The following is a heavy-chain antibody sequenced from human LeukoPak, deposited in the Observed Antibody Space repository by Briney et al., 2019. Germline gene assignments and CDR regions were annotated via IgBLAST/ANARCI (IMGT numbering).Heavy chain of an antibody. J-gene: IGHJ3*02. Sequence: SETLSLTCTVSGGSISSYYWSWIRQPPGKGLEWIGYIYYSGSTNYNPSLKSRVTISVDTSKNQFSLKLSSVTAADTAVYYCARPPKDYYDTWSFDIWGQGTMVTVSS. CDR1: GGSISSYY. D-gene: IGHD3-22*01. CDR2: IYYSGST. CDR3: ARPPKDYYDTWSFDI. V-gene: IGHV4-59*12.